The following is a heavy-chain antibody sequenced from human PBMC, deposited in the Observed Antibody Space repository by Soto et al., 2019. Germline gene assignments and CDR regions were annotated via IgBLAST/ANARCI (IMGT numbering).Heavy chain of an antibody. D-gene: IGHD5-12*01. Sequence: GGSLRLSCAASGFTFSSYAMSWVRQAPGKGLEWVSAISGSGGSTYYADSVKGRFTISRDNSKNTLYLRMNSLRAEDTAVYYCAKGRGPVATNNYFDYWGQGTLVTVSS. J-gene: IGHJ4*02. CDR1: GFTFSSYA. CDR2: ISGSGGST. V-gene: IGHV3-23*01. CDR3: AKGRGPVATNNYFDY.